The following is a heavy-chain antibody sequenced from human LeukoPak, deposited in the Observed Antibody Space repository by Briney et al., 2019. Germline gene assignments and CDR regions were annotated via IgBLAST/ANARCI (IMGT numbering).Heavy chain of an antibody. CDR2: ISSSSSYI. D-gene: IGHD6-19*01. V-gene: IGHV3-21*01. CDR1: GFTFSSYS. Sequence: GGSLRLSCAASGFTFSSYSMNWVRQAPGKGLEWVSSISSSSSYIYYADSVKGRFTISRDNAKNSLYLQMNSLRAEDTAVYYCAKGRAVAGSAYFQHWGQGTLVTVSS. CDR3: AKGRAVAGSAYFQH. J-gene: IGHJ1*01.